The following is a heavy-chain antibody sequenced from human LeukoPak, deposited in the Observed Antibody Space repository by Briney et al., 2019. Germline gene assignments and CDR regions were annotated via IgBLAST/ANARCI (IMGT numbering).Heavy chain of an antibody. CDR2: ISGSGGST. CDR3: AKFWSGSYSSAVDY. V-gene: IGHV3-23*01. CDR1: GFTFSSYE. J-gene: IGHJ4*02. D-gene: IGHD1-26*01. Sequence: GGSLRLSCAASGFTFSSYEMNWVRQAPGKGLEWVSAISGSGGSTYYADSVKGRFTISRDNSKNTLYLQMNSLRAEDTAVYYCAKFWSGSYSSAVDYWGQGTLVTVSS.